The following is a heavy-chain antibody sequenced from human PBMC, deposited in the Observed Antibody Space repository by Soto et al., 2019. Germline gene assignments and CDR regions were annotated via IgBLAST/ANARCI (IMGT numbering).Heavy chain of an antibody. CDR3: AADPLNYYGSGSYWLDAFDI. J-gene: IGHJ3*02. V-gene: IGHV1-58*02. Sequence: GASVKVSCKASGFTFTSSAMQWVRQARGQRLEWIGWIVVGSGNTNYAQKFQERVTITRDMSTSTAYMELSSLRSEDTAVYYCAADPLNYYGSGSYWLDAFDIWGQGTMVTVSS. CDR2: IVVGSGNT. D-gene: IGHD3-10*01. CDR1: GFTFTSSA.